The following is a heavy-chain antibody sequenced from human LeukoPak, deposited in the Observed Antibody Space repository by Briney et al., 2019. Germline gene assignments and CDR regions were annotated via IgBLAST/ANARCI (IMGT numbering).Heavy chain of an antibody. CDR2: ISAYNGNT. J-gene: IGHJ4*02. CDR3: ARDKPVPYGVVVAATYDY. V-gene: IGHV1-18*04. Sequence: ASVKVSYKASGYTFTSYGISWVRQAPGQGLEWMGWISAYNGNTNYAQKLQGRVTMTTDTSTSTAYMELRSLRSDDTAVYYCARDKPVPYGVVVAATYDYWGQGTLVTVSS. D-gene: IGHD2-15*01. CDR1: GYTFTSYG.